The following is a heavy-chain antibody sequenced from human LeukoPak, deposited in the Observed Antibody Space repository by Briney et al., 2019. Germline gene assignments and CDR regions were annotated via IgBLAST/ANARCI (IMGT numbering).Heavy chain of an antibody. CDR1: GFTLSSYG. J-gene: IGHJ4*02. Sequence: GRSLRLSCAASGFTLSSYGMHWVRQAPGKGLEWVAVIWYDGTNKYYADSVKGRFSISRDNSKNTLYLQVNSLRAEDTAVYYCARAHIFLSDTAMVKVDYFDYWGQGTLVTVSS. V-gene: IGHV3-33*01. CDR2: IWYDGTNK. D-gene: IGHD5-18*01. CDR3: ARAHIFLSDTAMVKVDYFDY.